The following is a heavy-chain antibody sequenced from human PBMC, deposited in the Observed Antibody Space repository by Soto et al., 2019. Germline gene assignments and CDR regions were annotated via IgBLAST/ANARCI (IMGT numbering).Heavy chain of an antibody. V-gene: IGHV1-69*02. D-gene: IGHD3-10*01. Sequence: QVQLVQSGAEVKKPGSSVKVSCKASGGTFSSYSISWVRQAPGQGLEWMGRIIPIFGIANYAQKFQGRVTITADNSTSTAYMELSSLRSEDTAVYYCARFPDPFFRDDDVILFDYWGQGTLVTVSS. J-gene: IGHJ4*02. CDR3: ARFPDPFFRDDDVILFDY. CDR2: IIPIFGIA. CDR1: GGTFSSYS.